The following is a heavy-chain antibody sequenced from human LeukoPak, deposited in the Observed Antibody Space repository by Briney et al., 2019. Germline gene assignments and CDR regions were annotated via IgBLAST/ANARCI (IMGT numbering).Heavy chain of an antibody. V-gene: IGHV3-23*01. CDR3: AKRGSYFGGFDY. CDR2: ISGSGEST. D-gene: IGHD3-10*01. J-gene: IGHJ4*02. CDR1: GFAFSNFD. Sequence: GGSLRLSCAASGFAFSNFDMSWVRQAPGKGLEWLSAISGSGESTFYAESVKGRFTISRDNSKNTLYLQMNGLRGEDTAIYYCAKRGSYFGGFDYWGQGTLLTVPS.